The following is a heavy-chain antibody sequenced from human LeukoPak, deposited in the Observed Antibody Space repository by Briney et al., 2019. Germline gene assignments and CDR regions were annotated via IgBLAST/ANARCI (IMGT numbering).Heavy chain of an antibody. CDR2: INPNSGGT. J-gene: IGHJ4*02. CDR1: GGTFSSYA. V-gene: IGHV1-2*02. D-gene: IGHD2-2*01. CDR3: IPATDFDY. Sequence: GSSVKVSCKASGGTFSSYAISWVRQAPGQGLEWMGWINPNSGGTNYAQKFQGRVTMTRDTSISTAYMELSSLRSDDTAVYYCIPATDFDYWGQGTLVTVSS.